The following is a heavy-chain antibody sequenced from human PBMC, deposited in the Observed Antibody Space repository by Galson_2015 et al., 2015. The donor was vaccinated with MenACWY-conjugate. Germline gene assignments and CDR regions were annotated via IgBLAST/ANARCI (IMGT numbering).Heavy chain of an antibody. CDR1: GGSINSYY. Sequence: SETLSLTCTVSGGSINSYYWTWIRQPPGKGLEWIGYIYDSESTTYNPSLKSRATMSVDTSKNQFSLRLSSVTAADTAVYYCAREGRGETGGHYTFFDYWGQGILVTVSS. D-gene: IGHD3-10*01. J-gene: IGHJ4*02. CDR2: IYDSEST. CDR3: AREGRGETGGHYTFFDY. V-gene: IGHV4-59*01.